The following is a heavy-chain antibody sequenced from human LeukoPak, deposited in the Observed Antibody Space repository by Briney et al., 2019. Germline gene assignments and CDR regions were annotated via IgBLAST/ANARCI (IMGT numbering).Heavy chain of an antibody. V-gene: IGHV3-21*01. J-gene: IGHJ5*02. CDR1: GFTLFPYT. CDR3: ARDLMLRLGELDL. CDR2: ICSIGTDI. Sequence: GGSLRLSCAASGFTLFPYTMNWVRQVPGKGLEWVSSICSIGTDIYYTDSVKGRFTVSRDNAQNSLYLQMNSLRAEDTALYYCARDLMLRLGELDLWGQGTLVTVSS. D-gene: IGHD3-16*01.